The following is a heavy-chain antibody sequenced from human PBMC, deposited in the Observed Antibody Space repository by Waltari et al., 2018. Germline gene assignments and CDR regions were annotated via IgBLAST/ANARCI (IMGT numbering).Heavy chain of an antibody. V-gene: IGHV3-7*01. J-gene: IGHJ3*02. D-gene: IGHD1-26*01. CDR2: IKQDVSVK. Sequence: EVQLVESGGDLVQPGGSLRLSCAASGLTLSYFWMSWVRQTPGKGLGWVDKIKQDVSVKYYVDSVKGRFTISRDNAKNSLYLQMNSLRVDDTAMYYCVRGGGSFDIWGQGTMVTVSS. CDR1: GLTLSYFW. CDR3: VRGGGSFDI.